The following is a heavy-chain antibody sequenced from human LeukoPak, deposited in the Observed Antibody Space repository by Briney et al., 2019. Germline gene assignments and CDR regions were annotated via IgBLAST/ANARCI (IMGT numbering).Heavy chain of an antibody. CDR1: GFTFSSYS. Sequence: GGSLRLSCAASGFTFSSYSMNWVRQAPGKGLEWVSYISSSSSTIYYADSVKGRFTISRGNAKNSLYLQMNSLRDEDTAVHYCARDTLWDYGMDVWGQGTTVTVSS. V-gene: IGHV3-48*02. CDR3: ARDTLWDYGMDV. CDR2: ISSSSSTI. J-gene: IGHJ6*02. D-gene: IGHD3-10*01.